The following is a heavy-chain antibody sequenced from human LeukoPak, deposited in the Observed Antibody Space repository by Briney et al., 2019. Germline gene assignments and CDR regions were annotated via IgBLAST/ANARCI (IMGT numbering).Heavy chain of an antibody. CDR1: GYTFITYY. D-gene: IGHD5-24*01. Sequence: GASVKVSCKASGYTFITYYMHWVRQAPAQGLEWMGIINPNDGSTKYAQKFQGRVTMTRDTSTSTVYMELSSLRSEDTAVYYCAKIRDGYNRNYFDLWGQGTLVTVSS. CDR2: INPNDGST. J-gene: IGHJ4*02. CDR3: AKIRDGYNRNYFDL. V-gene: IGHV1-46*01.